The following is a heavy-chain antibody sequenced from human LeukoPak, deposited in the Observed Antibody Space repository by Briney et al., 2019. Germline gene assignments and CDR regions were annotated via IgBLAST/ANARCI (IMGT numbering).Heavy chain of an antibody. CDR1: GFTFSTYS. V-gene: IGHV3-48*02. D-gene: IGHD3-22*01. CDR2: ISTSPGVI. CDR3: AGCQSSCYYTK. Sequence: GGSLRLSCTASGFTFSTYSMNWVRQAPGKGLEWVSYISTSPGVIHYADSVKGRFTISRDNAKNSPYLQMNSLGDEDTAVYYCAGCQSSCYYTKWGQGTLVTVSS. J-gene: IGHJ4*02.